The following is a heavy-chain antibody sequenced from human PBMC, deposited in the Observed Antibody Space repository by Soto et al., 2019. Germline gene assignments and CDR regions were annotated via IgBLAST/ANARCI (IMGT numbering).Heavy chain of an antibody. J-gene: IGHJ4*02. V-gene: IGHV3-66*01. CDR3: ARAPSWTAGPSEY. CDR2: TYSGGST. Sequence: PGGSLRLSCAASGFTVSSNYMSWVRQAPGKGPEWVSVTYSGGSTYYADSVKGRFTISRDNSKNTLYLQMNSLRAEDTAVYYCARAPSWTAGPSEYWGQGTWVTVSS. D-gene: IGHD6-25*01. CDR1: GFTVSSNY.